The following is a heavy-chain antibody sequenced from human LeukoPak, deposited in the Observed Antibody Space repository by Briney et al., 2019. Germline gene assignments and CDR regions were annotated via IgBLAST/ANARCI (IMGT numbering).Heavy chain of an antibody. Sequence: SETLSLTCTVSGGSISSGDYYWSWIRQPPGKGLEWIGYIYYSGSTHYNPSLKSRVTISVDTSKNQFSLKLSSVTAADTAVYYCARAQQLVLDGWSDAFDIWGQGTMVTVSS. J-gene: IGHJ3*02. V-gene: IGHV4-30-4*08. CDR1: GGSISSGDYY. CDR2: IYYSGST. D-gene: IGHD6-13*01. CDR3: ARAQQLVLDGWSDAFDI.